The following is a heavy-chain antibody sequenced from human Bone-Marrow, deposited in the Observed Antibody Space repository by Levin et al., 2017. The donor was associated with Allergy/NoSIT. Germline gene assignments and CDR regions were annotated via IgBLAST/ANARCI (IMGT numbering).Heavy chain of an antibody. Sequence: SGPTLVKPPQTLTLTCTLSGVSLSTGGVGVGWIRQPPGKALEWLARIDWDDDKFYSPSLKTRLTIPKDTSNNQVVLKMTNMEPIETGTYYYAQKLVVAATRMPCEPWGQGTLVIVSS. V-gene: IGHV2-5*02. CDR2: IDWDDDK. CDR3: AQKLVVAATRMPCEP. CDR1: GVSLSTGGVG. J-gene: IGHJ5*02. D-gene: IGHD2-15*01.